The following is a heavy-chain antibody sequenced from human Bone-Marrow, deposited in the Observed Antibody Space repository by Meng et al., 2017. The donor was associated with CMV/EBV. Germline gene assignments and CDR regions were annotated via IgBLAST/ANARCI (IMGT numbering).Heavy chain of an antibody. V-gene: IGHV4-34*01. CDR3: ARGHCRSTSCYTSYYYGMDF. CDR1: GESFSGYY. D-gene: IGHD2-2*02. Sequence: SETLSLTCAVYGESFSGYYWRWIRQPPGKGLEWIGEINHSGSTNYNPSLKSRVTISVDTSKNQFPLKLTSVTAADTAVYYCARGHCRSTSCYTSYYYGMDFWGHGTRVTVSS. CDR2: INHSGST. J-gene: IGHJ6*02.